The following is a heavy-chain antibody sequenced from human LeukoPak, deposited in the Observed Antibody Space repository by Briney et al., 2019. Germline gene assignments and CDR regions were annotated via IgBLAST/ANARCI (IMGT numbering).Heavy chain of an antibody. J-gene: IGHJ4*02. CDR1: GFTFSSYA. V-gene: IGHV3-64*01. CDR3: ARGTRGFDY. D-gene: IGHD3-10*01. CDR2: ISSNGGST. Sequence: VGSLRLSCAASGFTFSSYAMHWVRQAPGKGLEYVSAISSNGGSTYYANSVKCRFTISRDNSKNTLYLQMGSLRAEDMAVYYCARGTRGFDYWGEGTLVTVSS.